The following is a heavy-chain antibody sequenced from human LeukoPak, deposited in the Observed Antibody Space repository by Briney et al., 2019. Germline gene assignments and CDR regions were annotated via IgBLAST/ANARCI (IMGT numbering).Heavy chain of an antibody. V-gene: IGHV4-38-2*01. J-gene: IGHJ3*02. CDR1: GYSISSGYN. CDR3: AGRQHIVVVTATRGSFDM. CDR2: VFNSGRT. Sequence: SETLSLTCAVSGYSISSGYNWSWIRQPPGKGLEWIGYVFNSGRTNYNPSLRSRVTMSVDTSKNQFSLKLSSLTAADTAVYYCAGRQHIVVVTATRGSFDMWGQGTMVTVSS. D-gene: IGHD2-21*02.